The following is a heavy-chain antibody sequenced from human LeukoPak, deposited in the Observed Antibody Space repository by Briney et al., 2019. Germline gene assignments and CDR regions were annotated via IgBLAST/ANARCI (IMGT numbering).Heavy chain of an antibody. V-gene: IGHV4-34*01. CDR3: ARASGRVVAATAMRAFDI. D-gene: IGHD2-15*01. J-gene: IGHJ3*02. Sequence: PSETLSLTCAVYGGSFSGYYWSWIRQPPGKGLEWIGESNHSGSTNYNPSLKSRVTISVDTSKNQFSLKLSSVTAADTAVYYCARASGRVVAATAMRAFDIWGQGTMVTVSS. CDR2: SNHSGST. CDR1: GGSFSGYY.